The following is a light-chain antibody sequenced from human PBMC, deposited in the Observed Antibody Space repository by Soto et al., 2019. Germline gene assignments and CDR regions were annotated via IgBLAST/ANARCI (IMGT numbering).Light chain of an antibody. CDR1: HRVSSY. CDR2: DAS. V-gene: IGKV3-11*01. CDR3: QQRSNWPLT. Sequence: EIVLTQSPATLSLSPGKRATLSCRASHRVSSYLAWYQQKPGQAPRLLIYDASNRATGIPARFSGSGSGTDFTLTISSLEPEDFAVYYCQQRSNWPLTFGGGTKVEIK. J-gene: IGKJ4*01.